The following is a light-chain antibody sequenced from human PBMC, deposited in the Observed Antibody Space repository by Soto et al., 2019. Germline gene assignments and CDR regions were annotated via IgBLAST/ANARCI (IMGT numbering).Light chain of an antibody. CDR1: QSISSY. CDR2: AAS. Sequence: DIQMTQSPSSLSASVGDRGTITCRASQSISSYLNWYQQQPGRAPKLLIYAASSLRSGVPSRFSGSGSGTDFTLTISALQPEDFATYYCQQSFITPPFTFGQGTKLDVK. V-gene: IGKV1-39*01. J-gene: IGKJ2*01. CDR3: QQSFITPPFT.